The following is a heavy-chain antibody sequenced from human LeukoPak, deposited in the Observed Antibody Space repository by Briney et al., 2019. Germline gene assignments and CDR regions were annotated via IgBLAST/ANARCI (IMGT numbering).Heavy chain of an antibody. D-gene: IGHD3-22*01. CDR2: IRGDGATI. CDR3: ARDQFGDYFRGADY. CDR1: GFTFSSYA. J-gene: IGHJ4*02. V-gene: IGHV3-23*01. Sequence: PGGSLRLSCAASGFTFSSYAMSWVRQAPGRGLEWVSAIRGDGATIFYGDSVKGRITVSRDNSKNTLYLQMNSLRAEDTAVYYCARDQFGDYFRGADYWGQGTRVTVSS.